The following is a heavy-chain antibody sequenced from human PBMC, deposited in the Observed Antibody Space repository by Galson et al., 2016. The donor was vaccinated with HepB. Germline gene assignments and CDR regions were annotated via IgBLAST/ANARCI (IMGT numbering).Heavy chain of an antibody. D-gene: IGHD4-11*01. J-gene: IGHJ6*02. CDR1: GFTVGNNY. V-gene: IGHV3-66*01. CDR2: IYSGGGT. Sequence: SLRLSCAASGFTVGNNYMSWVRLVPGKGLEWASGIYSGGGTYYADSVKGRFTISRDKSKNTLYLQLNSLRAEDTAVYYCQTTNYYNGLDVWGQGTTVTVSS. CDR3: QTTNYYNGLDV.